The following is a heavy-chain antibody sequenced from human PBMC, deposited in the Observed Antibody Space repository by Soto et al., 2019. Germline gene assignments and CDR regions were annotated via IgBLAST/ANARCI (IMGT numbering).Heavy chain of an antibody. CDR2: IYHSGST. J-gene: IGHJ6*03. V-gene: IGHV4-4*02. D-gene: IGHD3-3*01. Sequence: SETLSLTCAVSSGSISSSNWWSWVRQPPGKGLEWIGEIYHSGSTNYNPSLKSRVTISVDKSKNQFSLKLSSVTAADTAVYYCARGVPNYDFWSGYYYDYYYYYMDVWGKGTTVTVSS. CDR3: ARGVPNYDFWSGYYYDYYYYYMDV. CDR1: SGSISSSNW.